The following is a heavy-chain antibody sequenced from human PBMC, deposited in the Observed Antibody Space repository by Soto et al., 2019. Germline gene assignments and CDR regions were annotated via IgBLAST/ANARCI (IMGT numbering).Heavy chain of an antibody. CDR3: AREGGDCSSTSCYSPGYYGMDV. J-gene: IGHJ6*02. CDR1: GFTFSSYE. D-gene: IGHD2-2*02. V-gene: IGHV3-48*03. Sequence: LRLSCAASGFTFSSYEMNWVRQAPGKGLEWVSYISSSGSTIYYADSVKGRFTISRDNAKNSLYLQMNSLRAEDTAVYYCAREGGDCSSTSCYSPGYYGMDVWGQGTTVTAP. CDR2: ISSSGSTI.